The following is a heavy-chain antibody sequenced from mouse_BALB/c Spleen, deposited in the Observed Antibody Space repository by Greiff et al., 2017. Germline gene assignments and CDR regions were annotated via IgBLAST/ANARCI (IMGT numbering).Heavy chain of an antibody. Sequence: EVKLMESGGGLVKPGGSLKLSCAASGFTFSDYYMYWVRQTPEKRLEWVATISDGGSYTYYPDSVKGRFTISRDNAKNNLYLQMSSLKSEDTAMYYCARPLLYAMDYWGQGTSVTVSS. J-gene: IGHJ4*01. CDR1: GFTFSDYY. CDR3: ARPLLYAMDY. CDR2: ISDGGSYT. D-gene: IGHD2-10*01. V-gene: IGHV5-4*02.